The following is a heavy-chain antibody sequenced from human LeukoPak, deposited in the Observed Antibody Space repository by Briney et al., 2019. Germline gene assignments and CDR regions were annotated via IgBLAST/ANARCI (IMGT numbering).Heavy chain of an antibody. CDR3: VKGRISEDGLDY. D-gene: IGHD6-13*01. CDR2: ISSSGNT. J-gene: IGHJ4*02. Sequence: PGGSLRLSCAASGFTFGRSAMTWVRQTPGKGLDWVSSISSSGNTYYADSVKGRFTISRDNSKNMLYLRMNSLRAEDTAVYYCVKGRISEDGLDYWGQGTLVTVSS. V-gene: IGHV3-23*01. CDR1: GFTFGRSA.